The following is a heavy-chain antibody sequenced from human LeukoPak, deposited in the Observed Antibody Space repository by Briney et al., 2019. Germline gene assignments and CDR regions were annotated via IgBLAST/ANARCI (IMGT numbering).Heavy chain of an antibody. CDR2: ISYGGNNE. J-gene: IGHJ3*02. CDR3: AREGSVSGYCFDI. CDR1: GFTFSNYG. Sequence: GTSLRLSCAASGFTFSNYGMHWVRQVPGKGLEWVALISYGGNNEYYARSVKGRFTISRDNSKNTLYLQMNSLRAEDTALYYCAREGSVSGYCFDIWGQGTTVSVSS. D-gene: IGHD3-22*01. V-gene: IGHV3-30*03.